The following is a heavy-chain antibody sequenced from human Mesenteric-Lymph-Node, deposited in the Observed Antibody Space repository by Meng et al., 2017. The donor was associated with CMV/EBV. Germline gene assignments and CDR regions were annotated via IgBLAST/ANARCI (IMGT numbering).Heavy chain of an antibody. V-gene: IGHV5-51*01. CDR2: IYPGDSDT. CDR3: ARAAFGVVAATPCSGYYYYGMDV. D-gene: IGHD2-15*01. J-gene: IGHJ6*02. CDR1: GYSFTRYW. Sequence: GESLKISCKGSGYSFTRYWMGWVRQMPGKGLDWMGLIYPGDSDTRYSPSFQGQVTISADKSISTAYLPWSSLTASDPAIYYCARAAFGVVAATPCSGYYYYGMDVWGQGTTVTVSS.